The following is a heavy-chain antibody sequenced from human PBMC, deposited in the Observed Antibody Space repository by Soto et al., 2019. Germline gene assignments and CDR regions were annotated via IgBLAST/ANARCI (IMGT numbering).Heavy chain of an antibody. D-gene: IGHD3-3*01. CDR3: AKDSVFWSGYYHGNDGFSY. V-gene: IGHV3-33*06. CDR2: IWYDGSNK. J-gene: IGHJ4*02. Sequence: GGSLRLSCAASGFTFISYGMHWVLQAPCKGLEWVAVIWYDGSNKYYADSVKGRFTISRDNSKNTLYLQMNSLRAEDTALYYCAKDSVFWSGYYHGNDGFSYWGQGTLVTVSS. CDR1: GFTFISYG.